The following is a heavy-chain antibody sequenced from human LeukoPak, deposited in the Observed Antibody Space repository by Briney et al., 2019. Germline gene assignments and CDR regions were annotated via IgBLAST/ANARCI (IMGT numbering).Heavy chain of an antibody. Sequence: LRLSCAVSGFTFTNYAMSWVRQAPGKGLEWIGYISHTGNTFYNPSLKSRVTISVDRSKNQFSLKLSSVTAADTAVYYCARGADYGDPYLDYWGQGTLVTVSS. J-gene: IGHJ4*02. CDR1: GFTFTNYA. V-gene: IGHV4-30-2*01. D-gene: IGHD4-17*01. CDR2: ISHTGNT. CDR3: ARGADYGDPYLDY.